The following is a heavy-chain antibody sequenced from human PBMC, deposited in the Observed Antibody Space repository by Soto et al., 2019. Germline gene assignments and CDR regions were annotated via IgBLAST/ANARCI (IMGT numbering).Heavy chain of an antibody. CDR2: IKSKSDGGTT. CDR1: GFTFSYAW. D-gene: IGHD2-15*01. J-gene: IGHJ5*02. Sequence: PGGSLRLSCAASGFTFSYAWMSWVRQAPGKGLDWVGRIKSKSDGGTTEYAAPVRGRFTISRDDSKNTLYLQMNSLKTEATAVYYCTTHLRRIDVVVGSTGYFNPWGQGTPVTVSS. V-gene: IGHV3-15*01. CDR3: TTHLRRIDVVVGSTGYFNP.